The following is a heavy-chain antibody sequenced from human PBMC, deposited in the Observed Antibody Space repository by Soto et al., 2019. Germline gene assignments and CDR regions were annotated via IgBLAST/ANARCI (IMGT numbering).Heavy chain of an antibody. J-gene: IGHJ3*01. V-gene: IGHV1-18*01. CDR2: ISANKGNT. Sequence: SVKVSYKASGYTFTSNGISWVRQAPGHGLEWIGWISANKGNTNSAQRFQGRVTMTRDTSTDTVYMELRSPRSEDTAVYYCARDRAHGFDVWGQGTMVTVSS. CDR3: ARDRAHGFDV. CDR1: GYTFTSNG.